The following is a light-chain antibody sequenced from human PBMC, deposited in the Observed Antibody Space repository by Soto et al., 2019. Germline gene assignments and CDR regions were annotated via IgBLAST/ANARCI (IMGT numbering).Light chain of an antibody. J-gene: IGKJ1*01. CDR3: QHYGISPVP. Sequence: EIVLPQSPGTLSFSPRERATLSCRASQSISSSYLAWYLQKPGQAPRLLIYGASSRATGIPERFSGSGSGTDFTLTISRLEPEDFAVYFCQHYGISPVPFGQGTKVDIK. CDR2: GAS. V-gene: IGKV3-20*01. CDR1: QSISSSY.